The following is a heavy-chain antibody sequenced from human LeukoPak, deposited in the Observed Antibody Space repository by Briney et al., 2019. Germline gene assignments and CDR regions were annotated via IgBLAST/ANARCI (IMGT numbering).Heavy chain of an antibody. D-gene: IGHD3-3*01. Sequence: PSETLSPTCTVSGGSISSYYWSWIRQPPGKGLEWIGYIYYSGSTNYNPSLKSRVTISVDTPKNQFSLRLSSVTAADTAVYYCAFWSGYPRSAFDIWGQGTMVTVSS. CDR3: AFWSGYPRSAFDI. CDR1: GGSISSYY. V-gene: IGHV4-59*01. CDR2: IYYSGST. J-gene: IGHJ3*02.